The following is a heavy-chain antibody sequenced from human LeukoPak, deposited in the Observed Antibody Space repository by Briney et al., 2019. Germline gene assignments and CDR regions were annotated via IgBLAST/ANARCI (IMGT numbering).Heavy chain of an antibody. V-gene: IGHV1-3*01. D-gene: IGHD5-24*01. CDR1: GYTFTSYA. CDR3: ARAPPGWLQTLDY. Sequence: VSVKVSCKASGYTFTSYAMHWVRQAPGQRLEWMGWINAGNGNTKYSQKFQGRVTITRDTSASTAYMELSSLRSEDTAVYYCARAPPGWLQTLDYWGQGTLITVSS. CDR2: INAGNGNT. J-gene: IGHJ4*02.